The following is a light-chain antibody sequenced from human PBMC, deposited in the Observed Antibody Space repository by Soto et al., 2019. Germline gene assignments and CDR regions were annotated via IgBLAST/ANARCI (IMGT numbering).Light chain of an antibody. CDR2: KAS. CDR1: QSISSW. J-gene: IGKJ1*01. Sequence: DIQMTQSPSTLSASVGDRVTITCRASQSISSWLAWYQQKPGKAPKLLIYKASSLESGVPSRFSGSGSGTEFTLTISSLKPDDVATYYCQQYNSYWTFGQGTKVEIK. CDR3: QQYNSYWT. V-gene: IGKV1-5*03.